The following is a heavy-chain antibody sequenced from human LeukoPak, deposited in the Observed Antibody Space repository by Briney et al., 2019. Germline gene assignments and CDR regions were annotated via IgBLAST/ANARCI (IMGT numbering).Heavy chain of an antibody. Sequence: ASVKVSCKVSGYTLTGLSMHWVRQAPGKGLEWMGGFDPEDGETIYAQKFQGRVTMTEDTSTDTAYMELSSLRSEDTAVYYCATFRQTYDILTGYLIGPFDYWGQGTLVTVSS. CDR3: ATFRQTYDILTGYLIGPFDY. CDR2: FDPEDGET. J-gene: IGHJ4*02. D-gene: IGHD3-9*01. V-gene: IGHV1-24*01. CDR1: GYTLTGLS.